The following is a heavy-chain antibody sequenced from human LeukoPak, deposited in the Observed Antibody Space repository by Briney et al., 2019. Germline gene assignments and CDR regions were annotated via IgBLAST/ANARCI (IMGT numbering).Heavy chain of an antibody. CDR2: INPDSGGT. CDR3: ARDLGCSRTSCYYASDH. J-gene: IGHJ4*02. D-gene: IGHD2-2*01. CDR1: GYTFTDSY. Sequence: ASVKVSCKASGYTFTDSYIHWVRQAPGQRLEWMGWINPDSGGTNYAQKFQGRVTVTRDTSISTAYMELSRLRSDDTAVYYCARDLGCSRTSCYYASDHWGQGTLLTVSS. V-gene: IGHV1-2*02.